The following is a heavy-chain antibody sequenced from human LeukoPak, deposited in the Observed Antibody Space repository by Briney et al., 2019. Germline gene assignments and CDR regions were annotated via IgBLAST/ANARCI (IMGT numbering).Heavy chain of an antibody. D-gene: IGHD7-27*01. V-gene: IGHV3-30-3*01. CDR2: ISYDVDNK. J-gene: IGHJ3*02. CDR3: SRAWGYDSFDI. Sequence: GGSLRLSCAASGFAFSNYPMHWVRQAPGKGLDWVALISYDVDNKYYADSVKGRFTISRDNSKNTLYLQINSLRAEDTAVYYCSRAWGYDSFDIWGQGTMVTV. CDR1: GFAFSNYP.